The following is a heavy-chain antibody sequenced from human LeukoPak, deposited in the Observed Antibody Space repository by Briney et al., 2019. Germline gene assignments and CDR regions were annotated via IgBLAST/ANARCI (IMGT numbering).Heavy chain of an antibody. Sequence: SVKVSCNASGGTFSSYAISWVRQAPGQGLEWMGGIIPIFGTANYAQKFQGRVTITADESTSTAYMELSSLRSEDTAVYYCASLPLDSSGEDSDYWGQGTLVTVSS. CDR1: GGTFSSYA. CDR2: IIPIFGTA. J-gene: IGHJ4*02. D-gene: IGHD3-22*01. CDR3: ASLPLDSSGEDSDY. V-gene: IGHV1-69*13.